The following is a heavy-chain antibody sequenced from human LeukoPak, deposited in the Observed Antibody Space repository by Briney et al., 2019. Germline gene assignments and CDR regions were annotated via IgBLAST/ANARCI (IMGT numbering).Heavy chain of an antibody. CDR2: ITWDSGIT. CDR3: ARSYRNYFAY. D-gene: IGHD3-16*02. CDR1: GFTFDDYA. V-gene: IGHV3-43D*03. J-gene: IGHJ4*02. Sequence: GGSLRLSCAASGFTFDDYAMHWVRQGPGKGLEWVSLITWDSGITYYTDSVRGRFTISRDNSKNSLYLQMNSLRPDDTAFYYCARSYRNYFAYWGQGTLVTVSS.